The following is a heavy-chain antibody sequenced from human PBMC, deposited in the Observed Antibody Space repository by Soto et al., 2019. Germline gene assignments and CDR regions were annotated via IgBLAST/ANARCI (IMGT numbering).Heavy chain of an antibody. CDR1: GYTFTGYY. J-gene: IGHJ4*02. D-gene: IGHD2-15*01. Sequence: QVQLVQSGAEVKKPGASGKVSCKASGYTFTGYYMHWVRQAPGQGLEWMGWINPNTGGTNYAQKFQGRVTMTRDTSISTAYMELSRLRSDDTAVYYCARVNVVVVAATREYYFDYWGQGTLVTVSS. CDR2: INPNTGGT. CDR3: ARVNVVVVAATREYYFDY. V-gene: IGHV1-2*02.